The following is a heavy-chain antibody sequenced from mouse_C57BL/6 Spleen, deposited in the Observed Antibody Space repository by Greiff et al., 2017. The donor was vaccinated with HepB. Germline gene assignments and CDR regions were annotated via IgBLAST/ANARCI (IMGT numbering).Heavy chain of an antibody. CDR2: IYPGGGYT. CDR1: GYTFTNYW. D-gene: IGHD2-4*01. J-gene: IGHJ1*03. CDR3: ARVYYDYRYFDV. Sequence: QVQLKESGAELVRPGTSVKMSCKASGYTFTNYWIGWAKQRPGHGLEWIGDIYPGGGYTNYNEKVKGKATLTADKASSTAYMQFSSLTSEDSAIYYCARVYYDYRYFDVWGTGTTVTVSS. V-gene: IGHV1-63*01.